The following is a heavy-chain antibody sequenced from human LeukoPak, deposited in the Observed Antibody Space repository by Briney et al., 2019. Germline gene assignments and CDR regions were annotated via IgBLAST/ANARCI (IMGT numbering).Heavy chain of an antibody. J-gene: IGHJ6*03. D-gene: IGHD6-13*01. Sequence: ASVKVSCKASGYTFTGYYMHWVRQAPGQGLEWMGWISAYNGNTNYAQKLQGRVTMTTDTSTSTAYMELRSLRSDDTAVYYCAKVPHSSSWYDYYYYMDVWGKGTTVTVSS. V-gene: IGHV1-18*04. CDR1: GYTFTGYY. CDR2: ISAYNGNT. CDR3: AKVPHSSSWYDYYYYMDV.